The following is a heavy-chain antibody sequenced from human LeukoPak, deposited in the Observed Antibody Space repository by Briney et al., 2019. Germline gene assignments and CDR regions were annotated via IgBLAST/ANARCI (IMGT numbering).Heavy chain of an antibody. CDR2: IKPDGSEK. Sequence: GGSLRLSCAASGFTFSSYWMSWVRQAPGKGLEWVANIKPDGSEKDHVDSVKGRFTISRDNAKNSLYLQLNSLRAEDTAVYYCARSRFYFDYWGQGTLVTVSS. J-gene: IGHJ4*02. CDR1: GFTFSSYW. CDR3: ARSRFYFDY. V-gene: IGHV3-7*01.